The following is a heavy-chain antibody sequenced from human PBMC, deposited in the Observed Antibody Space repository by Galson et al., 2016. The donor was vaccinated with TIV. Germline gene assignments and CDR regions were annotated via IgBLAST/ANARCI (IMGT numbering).Heavy chain of an antibody. CDR1: GGTFSSFA. CDR3: ARVTSKIVVIPDAADAFDT. V-gene: IGHV1-69*13. J-gene: IGHJ3*02. CDR2: ISPIFGIA. D-gene: IGHD2-2*01. Sequence: SVKVSCKASGGTFSSFAISWVRQAPGQGLEWMGGISPIFGIANYAQKFQGRVTITADESTSTAYMELSSLRSEDTAVYYCARVTSKIVVIPDAADAFDTWGQGTMVTVSS.